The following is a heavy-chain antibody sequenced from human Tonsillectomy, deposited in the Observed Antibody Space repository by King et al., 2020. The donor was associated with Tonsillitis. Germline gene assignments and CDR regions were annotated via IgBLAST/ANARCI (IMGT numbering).Heavy chain of an antibody. V-gene: IGHV4-31*03. CDR3: ARLSYYDSRGYYHYYFDY. D-gene: IGHD3-22*01. Sequence: VQLQESGPGLVKPSQTLSLTCTVSDGSISSGGDYWSWIRQHPGKGLEWIGNIFHSGSTYYNPSLRSRIIISVDTSKNQFSLKLSSVTAADTAVYYCARLSYYDSRGYYHYYFDYWGQGTLVSVSS. J-gene: IGHJ4*02. CDR1: DGSISSGGDY. CDR2: IFHSGST.